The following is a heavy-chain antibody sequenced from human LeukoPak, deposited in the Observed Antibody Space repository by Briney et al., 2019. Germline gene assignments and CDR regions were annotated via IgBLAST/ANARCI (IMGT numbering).Heavy chain of an antibody. CDR1: GFTFSSYT. CDR2: IKKDGSEK. D-gene: IGHD1-26*01. CDR3: ARQETSSYNGAFDI. J-gene: IGHJ3*02. Sequence: GGSLRLSCAAPGFTFSSYTMNWVRQAPGKGLEWVANIKKDGSEKYYVDSVRGRFTISRDNAKNSLYLQMNSLRADDTAVYYCARQETSSYNGAFDIWGQGTMVTVSS. V-gene: IGHV3-7*01.